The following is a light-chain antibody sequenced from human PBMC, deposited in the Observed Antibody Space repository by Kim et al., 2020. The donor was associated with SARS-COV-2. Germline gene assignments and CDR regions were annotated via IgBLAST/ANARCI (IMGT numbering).Light chain of an antibody. Sequence: EIVLTQSPATLSLSPGERATLSCRASQSVSSYLAWYQQKPGQAPRLLIYDASNGATGIPASFSGSGSGTDFTLTISSLEPEDFVVYYCQQRSNWPYTFGQGTKLE. CDR3: QQRSNWPYT. CDR1: QSVSSY. CDR2: DAS. J-gene: IGKJ2*01. V-gene: IGKV3-11*01.